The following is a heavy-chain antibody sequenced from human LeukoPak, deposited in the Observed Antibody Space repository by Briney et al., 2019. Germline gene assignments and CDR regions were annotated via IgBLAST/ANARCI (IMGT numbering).Heavy chain of an antibody. J-gene: IGHJ4*02. Sequence: GGSLRLSCSASGFTFCSRWMSWVRQAPGKGLEWVANIKEDGSQKYYADSVKGRFTISRDNAKTSLYLQLNSLRAEDTAMYYCAGDRGYLQFDYWGQGTLVTVSS. V-gene: IGHV3-7*03. D-gene: IGHD3-10*01. CDR2: IKEDGSQK. CDR3: AGDRGYLQFDY. CDR1: GFTFCSRW.